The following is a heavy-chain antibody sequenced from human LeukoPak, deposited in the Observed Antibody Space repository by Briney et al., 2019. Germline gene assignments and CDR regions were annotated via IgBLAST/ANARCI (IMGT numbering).Heavy chain of an antibody. Sequence: PGGSLRLSCAASGFTFSTFWMSWVRQAPGKGLEWVANIKQDGSEKDYVDSVKGRFTISRDNAKNSLYLQMNSLRVEDTAVYYCARDDGITGTSSFEYWGQGTLVTVSS. J-gene: IGHJ4*02. V-gene: IGHV3-7*01. CDR3: ARDDGITGTSSFEY. CDR2: IKQDGSEK. CDR1: GFTFSTFW. D-gene: IGHD1-7*01.